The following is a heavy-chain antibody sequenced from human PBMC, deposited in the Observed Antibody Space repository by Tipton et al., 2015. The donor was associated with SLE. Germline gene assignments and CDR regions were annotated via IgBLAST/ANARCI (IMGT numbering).Heavy chain of an antibody. Sequence: SLRLSCVASGFRITSHGVHWVRQAPGKGLEWVAVVWADGIKKHYAESVKGRFTISRDNSKNTLYLQMNSLRDDDTALYFCARDISYYSDDYWGQGTLVIVSS. D-gene: IGHD1-26*01. V-gene: IGHV3-33*01. CDR3: ARDISYYSDDY. CDR1: GFRITSHG. CDR2: VWADGIKK. J-gene: IGHJ4*02.